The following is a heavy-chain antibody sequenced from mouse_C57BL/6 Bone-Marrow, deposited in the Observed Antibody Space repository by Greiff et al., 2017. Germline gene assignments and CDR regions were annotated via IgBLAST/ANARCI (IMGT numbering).Heavy chain of an antibody. CDR1: GYTFTDYY. Sequence: VQLQQSGAELVRPGASVKLSCKASGYTFTDYYINWVKQRPGQGLEWIARIYPGSGNTYYNEKFKGKATLTAEKSSSTAYMQLSSLTSEDSAVYFCARRLDSSGYDYAMDYGGQGTSVTVSS. CDR3: ARRLDSSGYDYAMDY. J-gene: IGHJ4*01. V-gene: IGHV1-76*01. D-gene: IGHD3-2*02. CDR2: IYPGSGNT.